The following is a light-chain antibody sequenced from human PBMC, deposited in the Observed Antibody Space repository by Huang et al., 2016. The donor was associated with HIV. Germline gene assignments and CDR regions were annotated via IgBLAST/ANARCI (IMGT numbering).Light chain of an antibody. CDR1: QSLLHSDVKTY. Sequence: DIVMTQTPLSLSVTPGQPASISCKSSQSLLHSDVKTYLYWYLQKPGQPPELLIYEFSERFTGVAARFSGSVSGKDFTVKVSRVEAEDVGVYYGMHSTQHPYTFGQGTKLEIK. CDR2: EFS. V-gene: IGKV2D-29*01. CDR3: MHSTQHPYT. J-gene: IGKJ2*01.